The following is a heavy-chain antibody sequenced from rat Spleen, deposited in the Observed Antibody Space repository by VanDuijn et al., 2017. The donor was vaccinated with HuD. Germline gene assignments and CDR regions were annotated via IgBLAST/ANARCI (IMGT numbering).Heavy chain of an antibody. Sequence: EVQLVESGGGVVQPGRSLKLSCVTSGFTFSDYGMHWIRQAPTKGLEWVASISPSGGSTSYRDSVKGRFTISRDNAKSTLYLQKNSVGSEDTATYDCARPDNYRDGMDAWGQGTSVTVSS. CDR3: ARPDNYRDGMDA. D-gene: IGHD1-10*01. CDR1: GFTFSDYG. V-gene: IGHV5-19*01. CDR2: ISPSGGST. J-gene: IGHJ4*01.